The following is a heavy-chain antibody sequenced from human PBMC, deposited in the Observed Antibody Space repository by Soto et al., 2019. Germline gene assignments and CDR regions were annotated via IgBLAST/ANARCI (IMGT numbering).Heavy chain of an antibody. V-gene: IGHV3-21*01. CDR3: ARDHTRAPSYYGMDV. J-gene: IGHJ6*02. CDR1: GFTFSSYS. Sequence: GGSLRLSCAASGFTFSSYSMNWVRQAPGKGLEWVSSISSSSSYIYYADSVKGRFTISRDNAKNSQYLQMNSLRAEDTAVYYCARDHTRAPSYYGMDVWGQGTTVTVSS. CDR2: ISSSSSYI. D-gene: IGHD3-10*01.